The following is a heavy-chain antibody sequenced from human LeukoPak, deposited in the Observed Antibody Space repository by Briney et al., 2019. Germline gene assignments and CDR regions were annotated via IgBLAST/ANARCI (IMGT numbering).Heavy chain of an antibody. CDR2: LNPNSGAT. V-gene: IGHV1-2*02. J-gene: IGHJ4*02. CDR3: ARGRAYSHASPLDY. CDR1: GYTFTGYY. Sequence: ASLKVSCKASGYTFTGYYMHWVRQAPGQGLEWMGWLNPNSGATNYAQNFQGRVTMTRDTPISTAYMELSRLSSDDTAVYYCARGRAYSHASPLDYWGQGTPVTVSS. D-gene: IGHD5-12*01.